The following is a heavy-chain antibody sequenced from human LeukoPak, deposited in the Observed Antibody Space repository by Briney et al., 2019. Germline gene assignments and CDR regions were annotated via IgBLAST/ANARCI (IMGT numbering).Heavy chain of an antibody. D-gene: IGHD1-26*01. CDR1: GFTFSSYA. J-gene: IGHJ4*02. CDR3: AKETSSGNFVTIDC. V-gene: IGHV3-30-3*01. CDR2: ISYDGSNK. Sequence: GGSLRLSCAASGFTFSSYAMHWVRQAPGKGLEWVAVISYDGSNKYYADSVKGRFTIFRDNSKNTLYLQMNSLRAEDTAVYYCAKETSSGNFVTIDCWGQGALVTVSS.